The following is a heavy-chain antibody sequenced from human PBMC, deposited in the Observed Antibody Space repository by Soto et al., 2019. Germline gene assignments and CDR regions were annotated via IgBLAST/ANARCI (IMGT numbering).Heavy chain of an antibody. J-gene: IGHJ4*02. CDR3: ARAPFDY. CDR2: INAANGDT. Sequence: ASVKVSCKASGYSFTTYAVHWVRQAPGQRLEWMGWINAANGDTKYSQEFQGRVTITRDTSASTAYMELSSLRSEDTAVYYCARAPFDYWGQGTRVTVSS. CDR1: GYSFTTYA. V-gene: IGHV1-3*01.